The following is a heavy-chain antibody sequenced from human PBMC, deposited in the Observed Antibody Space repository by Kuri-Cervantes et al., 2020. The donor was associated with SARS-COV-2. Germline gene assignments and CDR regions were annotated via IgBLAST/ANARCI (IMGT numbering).Heavy chain of an antibody. D-gene: IGHD5-24*01. Sequence: GESLKISCAASGFTFSSYEMHWVRQAPGKGLEWVSYISSSGSAIYYADSVKGRFTISRDNAKNSLYLQMNSLRDEDTAVHYCARESRDAYNLGSFDLWGRGTLVTVSS. V-gene: IGHV3-48*03. CDR2: ISSSGSAI. CDR3: ARESRDAYNLGSFDL. J-gene: IGHJ2*01. CDR1: GFTFSSYE.